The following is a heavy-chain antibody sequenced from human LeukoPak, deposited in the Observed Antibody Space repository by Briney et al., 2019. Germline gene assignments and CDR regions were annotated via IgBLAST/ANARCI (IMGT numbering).Heavy chain of an antibody. CDR1: GYTFTSYD. V-gene: IGHV1-8*01. J-gene: IGHJ4*02. D-gene: IGHD1-26*01. CDR2: TNTKSGNT. CDR3: ARDTGSIDY. Sequence: GASVNVSCKSSGYTFTSYDINWVRQATGQGLEWMGWTNTKSGNTGYAQKFQGRVTMTRSTSISTAYMELSSLRSEDTAVYYCARDTGSIDYWGQGTLVTVSS.